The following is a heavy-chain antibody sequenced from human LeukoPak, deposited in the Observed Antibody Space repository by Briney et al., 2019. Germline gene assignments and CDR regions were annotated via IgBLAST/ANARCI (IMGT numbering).Heavy chain of an antibody. D-gene: IGHD2-15*01. V-gene: IGHV4-38-2*01. CDR1: GYSISSGFH. Sequence: PSESLSLTCAVSGYSISSGFHWGWLWQSPGKGLEWIGSNFHGGNTYYNPSLKSRVTISVDTSMNQFSLRVTSVTAADTAVYYCARTRYCSGATCYSPELFDSWGQGTLVTVSP. CDR3: ARTRYCSGATCYSPELFDS. J-gene: IGHJ4*02. CDR2: NFHGGNT.